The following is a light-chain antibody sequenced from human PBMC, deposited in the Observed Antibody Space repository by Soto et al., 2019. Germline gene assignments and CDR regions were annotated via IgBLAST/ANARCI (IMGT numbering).Light chain of an antibody. J-gene: IGKJ1*01. V-gene: IGKV3-15*01. Sequence: EVVLTQSPATLSVSPGERATLSCRASQSVSSSYLAWYQQKPGQAPRPLIHGATTRATGIPARFSGSGSGTEFTLTISSLQSEDFAVYYCQQYNNRPRTFGQGTKVDIK. CDR2: GAT. CDR1: QSVSSSY. CDR3: QQYNNRPRT.